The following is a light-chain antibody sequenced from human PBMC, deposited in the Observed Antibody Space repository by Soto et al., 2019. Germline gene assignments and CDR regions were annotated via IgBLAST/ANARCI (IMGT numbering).Light chain of an antibody. Sequence: QSVLTQPPSVSGAPGQRVTISCTGSSSNIGAGYAVHWYQQLPGAAPKLLIYGDNYGDYNRPSGVPDRFSGSKSGTTASLAITWRQQDDEADYYCQSSDRGSHGVFGGGTKLTVL. CDR1: SSNIGAGYA. V-gene: IGLV1-40*01. CDR2: GDNYGDY. CDR3: QSSDRGSHGV. J-gene: IGLJ2*01.